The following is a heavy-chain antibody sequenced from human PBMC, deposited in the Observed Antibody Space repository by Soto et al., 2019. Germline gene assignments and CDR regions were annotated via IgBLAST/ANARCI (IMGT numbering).Heavy chain of an antibody. V-gene: IGHV3-21*01. J-gene: IGHJ6*02. CDR2: ISSSSSYI. CDR1: GFTFSSYS. D-gene: IGHD6-6*01. CDR3: ARDDSSSSYYYYCYGMDV. Sequence: PGGSLRLSCAASGFTFSSYSMNWVRQAPGKGLEWVSSISSSSSYIYYADSVKGRFTISRDNAKNSLYLQMNSLRAEDTAVYYCARDDSSSSYYYYCYGMDVWGQGTAVTVSS.